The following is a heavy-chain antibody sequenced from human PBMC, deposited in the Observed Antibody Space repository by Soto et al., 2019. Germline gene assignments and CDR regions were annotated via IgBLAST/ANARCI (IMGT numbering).Heavy chain of an antibody. V-gene: IGHV3-30*18. D-gene: IGHD2-21*01. CDR1: GFMFSIYG. CDR2: TSYDGSNR. CDR3: AKAAVIAPAREFDY. Sequence: QVQLVESGGGVVQPGRSLRLSCAASGFMFSIYGMHWVRQAPGEGLEWVAVTSYDGSNRYYADSVKGRLTISRDNSKNTLYLQMNSLRVDDTAVYYCAKAAVIAPAREFDYWGQGTLVTVSS. J-gene: IGHJ4*02.